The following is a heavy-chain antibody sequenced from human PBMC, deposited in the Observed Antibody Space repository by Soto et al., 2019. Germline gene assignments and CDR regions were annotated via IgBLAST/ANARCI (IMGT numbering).Heavy chain of an antibody. V-gene: IGHV3-21*01. CDR2: VSSSSTYI. CDR3: ARDLKPSTAVTLVVDC. Sequence: GGSLRLSCAASGFTFSTYSMNWVRQAPGKGLEWVSSVSSSSTYIYYADSVKGRFTISRDNAMNSLYLQMNSLRAEDTAVYYCARDLKPSTAVTLVVDCWGQGTLVTVSS. CDR1: GFTFSTYS. J-gene: IGHJ4*02. D-gene: IGHD4-4*01.